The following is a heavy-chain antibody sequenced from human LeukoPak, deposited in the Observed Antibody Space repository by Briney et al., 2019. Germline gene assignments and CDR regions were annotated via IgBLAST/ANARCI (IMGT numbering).Heavy chain of an antibody. D-gene: IGHD1-14*01. V-gene: IGHV3-9*01. Sequence: GGSLRLSCGASGFTFGGYAMHWGRPAPGEGLEGVSGISWNSGSIGYADSVKGRFTISRDNAKNSLYLQMNSLRAEDTALYYCAKDKDATEGAIDYWGQGTLVTVSS. CDR1: GFTFGGYA. CDR2: ISWNSGSI. CDR3: AKDKDATEGAIDY. J-gene: IGHJ4*02.